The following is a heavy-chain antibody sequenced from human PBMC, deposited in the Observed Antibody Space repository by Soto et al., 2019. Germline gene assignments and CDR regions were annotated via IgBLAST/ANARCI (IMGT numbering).Heavy chain of an antibody. CDR2: IYYSGST. Sequence: SETLSLTCTVSGGSISSSSYYWGWIRQPPGKGLEWIGSIYYSGSTYYNPSLKGRVTISVDTSKNQFSLKLSSVTAADTAVYYCARRSGDFWSGYYAFDIWGQGTMVTVSS. CDR1: GGSISSSSYY. J-gene: IGHJ3*02. V-gene: IGHV4-39*01. D-gene: IGHD3-3*01. CDR3: ARRSGDFWSGYYAFDI.